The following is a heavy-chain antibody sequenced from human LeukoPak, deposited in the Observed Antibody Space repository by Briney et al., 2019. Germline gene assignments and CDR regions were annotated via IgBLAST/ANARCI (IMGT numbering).Heavy chain of an antibody. D-gene: IGHD2-15*01. V-gene: IGHV3-21*05. CDR2: ISSSGTFT. CDR3: ARDSARVGYCSGGSCSGWGY. CDR1: GFPFSSYG. J-gene: IGHJ4*02. Sequence: GGSLRLSCAASGFPFSSYGMHWVRQAPGKGLEWVSYISSSGTFTTYADSVKGRFTISRDNAKNSLYLQMNSLRAEDTAVYYCARDSARVGYCSGGSCSGWGYWGQGTLVTVSS.